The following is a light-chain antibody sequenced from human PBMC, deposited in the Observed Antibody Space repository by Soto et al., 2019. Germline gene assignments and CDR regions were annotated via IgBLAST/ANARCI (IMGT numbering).Light chain of an antibody. J-gene: IGKJ1*01. CDR3: LQDYNYPWT. CDR2: SAS. Sequence: DIQMTQSPSTLSASVGDRVTIACRASQSISSWLAWYQQKPGKAPKLLMYSASSLQIGVPSRFSGSGSGTEFTLTISSLQPEDFATYYCLQDYNYPWTFGQGTKVDI. CDR1: QSISSW. V-gene: IGKV1-5*01.